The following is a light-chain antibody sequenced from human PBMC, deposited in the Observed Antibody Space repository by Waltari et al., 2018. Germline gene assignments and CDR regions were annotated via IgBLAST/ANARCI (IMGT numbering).Light chain of an antibody. V-gene: IGLV1-44*01. J-gene: IGLJ2*01. CDR2: TNN. CDR1: SPNLGRNP. CDR3: AAWDGNLNADVV. Sequence: SVLTQSPSASGAPGQRVTIPCSGSSPNLGRNPVYRYQQVPGTAPKLLIYTNNQRPSGVPDRFSGSKSGTSASLAITGLQSEDEAVYFCAAWDGNLNADVVFGEGTKLTVL.